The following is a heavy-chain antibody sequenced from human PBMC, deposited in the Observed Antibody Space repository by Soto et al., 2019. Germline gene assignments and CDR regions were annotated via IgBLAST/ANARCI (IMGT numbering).Heavy chain of an antibody. CDR1: GGNFSSNG. CDR2: IIPTFGTT. CDR3: AGASDSTWYNWLDP. J-gene: IGHJ5*02. V-gene: IGHV1-69*01. D-gene: IGHD5-18*01. Sequence: QVQLVQSGAEVKKPGSSVKVSCKAPGGNFSSNGIRWVRQAPGQGLELMGGIIPTFGTTNYAHKFRGRVTITAGESTGTAYMELSSLRSDDTAVYYCAGASDSTWYNWLDPWGQGTLVTVSS.